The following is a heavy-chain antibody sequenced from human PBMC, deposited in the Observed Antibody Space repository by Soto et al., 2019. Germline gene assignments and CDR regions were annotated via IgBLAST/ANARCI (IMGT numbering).Heavy chain of an antibody. CDR2: IIPILGIA. D-gene: IGHD2-2*01. J-gene: IGHJ4*02. CDR3: AGETVVPAAEYFDY. Sequence: QVQLVQSGAEVKQPGSSVKVSCKASGGTFSSYTISWVRQAPGQGLEWMGRIIPILGIANYAQKVQGRVTITADKSTSRPYMELSSLRDEDTAVYYCAGETVVPAAEYFDYWGQGTLVAVSS. V-gene: IGHV1-69*08. CDR1: GGTFSSYT.